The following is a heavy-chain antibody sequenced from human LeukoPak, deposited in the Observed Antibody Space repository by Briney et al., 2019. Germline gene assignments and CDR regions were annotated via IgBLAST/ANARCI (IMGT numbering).Heavy chain of an antibody. CDR2: INPNSGGT. J-gene: IGHJ4*02. CDR1: GYTFTGYY. CDR3: ARDRPLYYYDSSGDTDY. Sequence: ASVKVSCKASGYTFTGYYMHWVRQAPGQGLEWMGWINPNSGGTNYALKFQGRVTMTRDTSISTAYMELSRLRSDDTAVYYCARDRPLYYYDSSGDTDYWGQGTLVTVSS. V-gene: IGHV1-2*02. D-gene: IGHD3-22*01.